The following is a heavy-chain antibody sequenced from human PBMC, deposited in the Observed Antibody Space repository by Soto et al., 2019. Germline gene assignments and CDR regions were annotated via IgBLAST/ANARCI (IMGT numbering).Heavy chain of an antibody. CDR3: AKGRIAVAAGAFDS. D-gene: IGHD6-19*01. CDR2: IWYDGSYT. J-gene: IGHJ3*01. V-gene: IGHV3-33*03. Sequence: QVHLAESGGGVVQPGTSLRLSCAASGFPFDRYAIHWVRQAPGKGLEWVAAIWYDGSYTYYGESVKGRFLISRDNSKNTVFLEMNSLRAEDAALYFCAKGRIAVAAGAFDSWGPGTRVIVSS. CDR1: GFPFDRYA.